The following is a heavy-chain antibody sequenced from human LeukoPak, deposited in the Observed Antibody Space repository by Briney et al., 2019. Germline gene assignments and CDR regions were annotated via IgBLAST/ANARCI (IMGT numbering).Heavy chain of an antibody. CDR1: GFTFSIYA. CDR3: AKDLGLSVGTTPSDY. D-gene: IGHD1-26*01. CDR2: IKGSDGST. J-gene: IGHJ4*02. Sequence: GGSLRLSCAASGFTFSIYAMSWVRQAPGKGLEWISTIKGSDGSTYYADSVKGRHTISRDNSKNTLYLQMDSLRAEETAIYYCAKDLGLSVGTTPSDYWGQGTLVTVSS. V-gene: IGHV3-23*01.